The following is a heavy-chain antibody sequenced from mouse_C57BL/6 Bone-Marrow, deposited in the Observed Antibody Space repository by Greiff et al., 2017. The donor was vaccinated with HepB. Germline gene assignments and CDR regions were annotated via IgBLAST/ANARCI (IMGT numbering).Heavy chain of an antibody. V-gene: IGHV1-85*01. CDR3: ARSDGYPWFAY. CDR1: GYTFTSYD. D-gene: IGHD2-3*01. CDR2: IYPRDGST. J-gene: IGHJ3*01. Sequence: QVQLKQSGPELVKPGASVKLSCKASGYTFTSYDINWVKQRPGQGLEWIGWIYPRDGSTKYNEKFKGKATLTVDTSSSTAYMELHSLTSEDSAVYFCARSDGYPWFAYWGQGTLVTVSA.